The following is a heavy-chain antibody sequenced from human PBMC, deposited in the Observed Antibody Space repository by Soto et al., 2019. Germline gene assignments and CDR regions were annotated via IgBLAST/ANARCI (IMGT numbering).Heavy chain of an antibody. CDR1: GFTFSNFA. CDR2: TSFDGSNV. D-gene: IGHD4-17*01. Sequence: GGSLRLSCAASGFTFSNFAMHWVRQAPGEGLEWVTLTSFDGSNVYYADSVKGRFTISRDNSKNTLYLQMNSLRVEDTAVYYCARSPGDYSFDDWGQGILVTVSS. CDR3: ARSPGDYSFDD. V-gene: IGHV3-30-3*01. J-gene: IGHJ5*02.